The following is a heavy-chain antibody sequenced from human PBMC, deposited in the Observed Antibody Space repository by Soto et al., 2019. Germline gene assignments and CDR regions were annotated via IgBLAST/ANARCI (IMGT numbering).Heavy chain of an antibody. D-gene: IGHD6-13*01. J-gene: IGHJ6*03. Sequence: QVQLVESGGCAVQPGRSLRLSCTASAFTLRSYGMHWVRQAPGKGLEWVAVISHDGGNKYYADSVRGRFTISRDNSKNMIYLQMNSLRAEDTAVYYCAKDPASAAGTFFDYYYYMDVWGKGTTVTVSS. CDR2: ISHDGGNK. CDR3: AKDPASAAGTFFDYYYYMDV. CDR1: AFTLRSYG. V-gene: IGHV3-30*18.